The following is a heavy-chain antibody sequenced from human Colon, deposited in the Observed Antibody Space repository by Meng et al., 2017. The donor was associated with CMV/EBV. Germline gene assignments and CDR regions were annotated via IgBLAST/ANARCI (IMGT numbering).Heavy chain of an antibody. D-gene: IGHD6-13*01. CDR1: GFIFSNYG. CDR3: AKSHIAAAVQVGYFDY. V-gene: IGHV3-33*03. J-gene: IGHJ4*02. Sequence: GESLKISCTASGFIFSNYGIHWVRQAPGKGLEWVAVIWYDETAEYYADSVKGRLTVSRDNSRNTVYLQVNSLRAEDSAVYYCAKSHIAAAVQVGYFDYWGLGTVVTVSS. CDR2: IWYDETAE.